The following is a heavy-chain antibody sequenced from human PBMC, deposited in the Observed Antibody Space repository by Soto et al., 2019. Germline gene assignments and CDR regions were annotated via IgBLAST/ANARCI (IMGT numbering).Heavy chain of an antibody. V-gene: IGHV3-48*02. CDR3: ARGRRNWAYYFGF. J-gene: IGHJ4*02. CDR2: ITSSGTTV. Sequence: EVHLVESGGGLVQPGGSLRLSCAASGFTFSSYSLNWVRQAPGKGLEWVSYITSSGTTVYYADSVRGRFTISRDNAKNSLFLQMNRLRDGDPAVVYCARGRRNWAYYFGFWGQGTLVTVS. D-gene: IGHD1-1*01. CDR1: GFTFSSYS.